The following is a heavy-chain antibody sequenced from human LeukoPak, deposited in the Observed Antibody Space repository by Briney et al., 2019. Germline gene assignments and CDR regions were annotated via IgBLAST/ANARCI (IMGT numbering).Heavy chain of an antibody. CDR2: ISSGGDSI. CDR1: EFTFSNYW. V-gene: IGHV3-11*04. D-gene: IGHD3-10*01. J-gene: IGHJ6*03. CDR3: ASGSYGSGFYYFYYMDV. Sequence: GGSLRLSCAASEFTFSNYWMSWVRQAPGKGLEWLSYISSGGDSIYYADSVKGRFTISRDNAKNSVSLQMNSLRAEDTAVYYCASGSYGSGFYYFYYMDVWGKGTTVTVSS.